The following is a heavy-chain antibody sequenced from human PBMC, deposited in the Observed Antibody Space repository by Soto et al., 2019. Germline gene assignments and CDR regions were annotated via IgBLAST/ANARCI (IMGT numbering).Heavy chain of an antibody. CDR2: IYYSGST. CDR3: ARYYYDSSGLYYFDY. Sequence: PSETLSLTCTVSGGSISSYYWSWIRQPPGKGLERIGYIYYSGSTNYNPSLKSRVTISVDTSKNQFSLKLSSVTAADTAVYYCARYYYDSSGLYYFDYWGQGTLVTVSS. V-gene: IGHV4-59*08. D-gene: IGHD3-22*01. CDR1: GGSISSYY. J-gene: IGHJ4*02.